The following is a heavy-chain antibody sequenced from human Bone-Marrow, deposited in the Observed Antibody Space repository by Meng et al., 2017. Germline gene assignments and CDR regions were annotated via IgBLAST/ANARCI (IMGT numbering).Heavy chain of an antibody. Sequence: QVEVGAVGGGGVQPVRSLGLSCAESGFTFSSYGMHWVRQAPGKGLEWVSVIYSGGSTYYADSVKGRFTISRDNSKNTLYLQMNSLRAEDTAVYYCASYGIDYWGQGTLVTVSS. CDR1: GFTFSSYG. CDR3: ASYGIDY. V-gene: IGHV3-NL1*01. D-gene: IGHD3-16*01. J-gene: IGHJ4*02. CDR2: IYSGGST.